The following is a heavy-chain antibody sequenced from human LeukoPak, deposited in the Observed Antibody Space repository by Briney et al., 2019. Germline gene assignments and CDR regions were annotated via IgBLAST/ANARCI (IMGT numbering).Heavy chain of an antibody. V-gene: IGHV1-18*01. J-gene: IGHJ4*02. CDR3: AREGGPTGGAQDY. D-gene: IGHD1-1*01. Sequence: ISWVRQAPGQGREWMGWISAYNGNTHYAQKVQDRVTMTTDTSTSTAYMELRSLRSDDTAVYYCAREGGPTGGAQDYWGQGTLVTVSS. CDR2: ISAYNGNT.